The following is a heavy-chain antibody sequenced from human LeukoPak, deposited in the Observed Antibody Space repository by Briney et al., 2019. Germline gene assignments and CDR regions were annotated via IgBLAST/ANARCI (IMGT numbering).Heavy chain of an antibody. V-gene: IGHV3-64*01. J-gene: IGHJ4*02. CDR2: ISSNGGST. CDR1: GFTFSSYA. CDR3: ARRAPGFSSGWLDY. Sequence: GGSLRLSCAASGFTFSSYAIHWVRQAPGKGLEYVSAISSNGGSTFYANSVKGRFIVSRDNSKNTLYLQMGSLRAEDLAVYYCARRAPGFSSGWLDYWGQGTLVTVSS. D-gene: IGHD6-19*01.